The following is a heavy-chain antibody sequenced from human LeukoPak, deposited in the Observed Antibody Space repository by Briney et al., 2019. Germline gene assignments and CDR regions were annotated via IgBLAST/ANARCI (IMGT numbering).Heavy chain of an antibody. CDR2: IYYSGST. V-gene: IGHV4-59*01. Sequence: PSETLSLTCTVSGGSISSYYWSWIRQPPGKGLEWIGYIYYSGSTNYNPSLKSRVTISVDTSKNQFSLKLSSVTAADTAVYYCARTASRLPCYYYMDVWGKGTTVTVSS. J-gene: IGHJ6*03. CDR1: GGSISSYY. D-gene: IGHD5-12*01. CDR3: ARTASRLPCYYYMDV.